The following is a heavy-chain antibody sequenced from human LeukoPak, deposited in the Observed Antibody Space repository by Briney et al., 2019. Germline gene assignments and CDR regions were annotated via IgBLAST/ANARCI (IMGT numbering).Heavy chain of an antibody. CDR1: GFIFSNYA. J-gene: IGHJ4*02. CDR2: ISSSGSTI. CDR3: ATAGNYRFDY. V-gene: IGHV3-48*04. D-gene: IGHD1-7*01. Sequence: GGSLRLSCAASGFIFSNYAMNWVRQAPGKGLEWVSYISSSGSTIYYADSVKGRFTISRDNAKNSLYLQMDSLRADDTAVYYCATAGNYRFDYWGQGTLVTVSS.